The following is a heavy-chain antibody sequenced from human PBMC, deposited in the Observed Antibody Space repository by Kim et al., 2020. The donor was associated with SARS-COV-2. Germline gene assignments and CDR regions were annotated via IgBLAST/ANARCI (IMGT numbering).Heavy chain of an antibody. Sequence: SETLSLTCTVSGGSISSYYWSWIRQPPGKGLEWIGYIYYSGSTNYNPSLKSRVTISVDTSKNQFSLKQSSVTAADTDVYYCASHGRQQRGGFDYWGQGTLGTVSS. CDR1: GGSISSYY. J-gene: IGHJ4*02. V-gene: IGHV4-59*08. CDR3: ASHGRQQRGGFDY. CDR2: IYYSGST. D-gene: IGHD6-13*01.